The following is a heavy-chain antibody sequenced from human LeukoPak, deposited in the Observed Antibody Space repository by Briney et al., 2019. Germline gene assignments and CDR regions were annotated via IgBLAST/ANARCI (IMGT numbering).Heavy chain of an antibody. CDR2: INHSGST. D-gene: IGHD5-18*01. J-gene: IGHJ4*02. Sequence: SETLSLTCAVYGGSFSGYYWSWIRQPPGKGLEWIGEINHSGSTNYNPSLKSRVTISLDTSKNQFSLKLSSVTAADTAVYYCARGAGIIQLWLVYWGQGTLVTASS. CDR1: GGSFSGYY. V-gene: IGHV4-34*01. CDR3: ARGAGIIQLWLVY.